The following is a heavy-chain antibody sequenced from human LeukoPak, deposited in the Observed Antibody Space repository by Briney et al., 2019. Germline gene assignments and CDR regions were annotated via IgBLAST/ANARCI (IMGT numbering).Heavy chain of an antibody. CDR2: IYYSGST. J-gene: IGHJ5*02. CDR1: GGSLSSGGYY. V-gene: IGHV4-31*03. CDR3: AREVLRSSNWFDP. Sequence: SETLSLTCTVSGGSLSSGGYYWSWLRQHPGTGLEWLGYIYYSGSTYYNPSLKSRVTISVDTSKNQFSLKLSSVTAADTAVYYCAREVLRSSNWFDPWGQGTLVTVSS.